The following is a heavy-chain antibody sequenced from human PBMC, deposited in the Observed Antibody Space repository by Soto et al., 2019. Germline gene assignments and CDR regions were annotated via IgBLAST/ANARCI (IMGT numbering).Heavy chain of an antibody. Sequence: PGGPLRLSWTASGCTFSNHAMSLIRQAPGKGLEWVSAISYGGGTTYYADSVKGRFTISRDNSKNTLYLQMNSLRAEDTAIYYCAKEIIGRVGEFFVDHWGQGALVTVSS. CDR2: ISYGGGTT. D-gene: IGHD3-10*01. J-gene: IGHJ4*02. CDR1: GCTFSNHA. V-gene: IGHV3-23*01. CDR3: AKEIIGRVGEFFVDH.